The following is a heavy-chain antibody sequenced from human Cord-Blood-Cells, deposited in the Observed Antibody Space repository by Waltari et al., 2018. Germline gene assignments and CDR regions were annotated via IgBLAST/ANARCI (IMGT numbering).Heavy chain of an antibody. CDR1: GGSFSGYY. J-gene: IGHJ4*02. V-gene: IGHV4-34*01. CDR3: ARLGIVGATTYYFDY. D-gene: IGHD1-26*01. CDR2: INHSGRT. Sequence: QVQLQQWGAGLLKPSETLSLTCAVYGGSFSGYYWSWIRQPPGKGLEWIGEINHSGRTNYTPSLKSRVTISVDTSKNQFSLKLSSVTAADTAVYYCARLGIVGATTYYFDYWGQGTPVTVSS.